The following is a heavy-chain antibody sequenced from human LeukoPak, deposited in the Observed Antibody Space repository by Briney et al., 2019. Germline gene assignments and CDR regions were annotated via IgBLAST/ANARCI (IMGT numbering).Heavy chain of an antibody. D-gene: IGHD5-18*01. Sequence: SETLPLTCAVYGGSFSGYYWSWIRQPPGKGLEWIGEINHSGSTNYNPSLKSRVTISVDTSKNQFSLKLSSVTAADTAVYYCARGTHTAMAYYYYYGMDVWGQGTTVTVSS. J-gene: IGHJ6*02. CDR1: GGSFSGYY. CDR3: ARGTHTAMAYYYYYGMDV. V-gene: IGHV4-34*01. CDR2: INHSGST.